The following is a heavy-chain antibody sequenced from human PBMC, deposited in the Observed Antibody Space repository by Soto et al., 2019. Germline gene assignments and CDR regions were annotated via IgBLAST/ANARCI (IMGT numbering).Heavy chain of an antibody. CDR2: INSDGSST. J-gene: IGHJ6*02. CDR3: TRGPYCISASCVYYYYGMAV. CDR1: GFTFSSYW. V-gene: IGHV3-74*01. D-gene: IGHD2-2*01. Sequence: PGGSLRLSCAASGFTFSSYWMHWVRQAPGKGLVWVSRINSDGSSTSYADSVKGRFTISRDNAKNTLYLQMNSLRAEDTAVYYCTRGPYCISASCVYYYYGMAVWGQGTRVTVPS.